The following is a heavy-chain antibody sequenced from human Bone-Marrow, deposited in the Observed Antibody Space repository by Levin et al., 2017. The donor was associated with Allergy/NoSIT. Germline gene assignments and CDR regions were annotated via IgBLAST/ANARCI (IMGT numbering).Heavy chain of an antibody. CDR1: GFTVSSSY. V-gene: IGHV3-53*01. D-gene: IGHD6-25*01. Sequence: QAGGSLRLSCAASGFTVSSSYMSWVRQAPGKGLEWVSVIYRGGTTYYAASVRGRFTISRDNSNNTLYLQMDILRAEDTAVYYCARAQGSPGSTLDYWGQGTLVTVSS. J-gene: IGHJ4*02. CDR2: IYRGGTT. CDR3: ARAQGSPGSTLDY.